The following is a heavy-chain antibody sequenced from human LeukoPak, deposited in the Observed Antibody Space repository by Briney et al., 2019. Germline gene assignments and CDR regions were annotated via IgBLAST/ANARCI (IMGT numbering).Heavy chain of an antibody. J-gene: IGHJ3*02. CDR3: ARVRDGYNDAFDI. V-gene: IGHV1-46*01. D-gene: IGHD5-24*01. CDR2: FNPSGGST. Sequence: ASVKVSCKESGYTFTNYYMHWVRQAPGQGLEWMGVFNPSGGSTGYAQKLQGRVTMTRDTSTSTAYMELSSLRSEDTAVYYCARVRDGYNDAFDIWGQGTMLIVSS. CDR1: GYTFTNYY.